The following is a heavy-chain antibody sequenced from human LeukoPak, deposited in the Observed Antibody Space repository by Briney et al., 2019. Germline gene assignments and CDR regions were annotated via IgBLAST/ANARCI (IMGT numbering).Heavy chain of an antibody. V-gene: IGHV3-23*01. CDR3: AKDWNYDGSGSFWD. Sequence: GGSLRLSCAASGFTFSSYAMSWVRQAPGKGLEWVSAISGSGGSTYYADSVKGRFTISRDNSKNTLYLQMNSLRAEDTALYYCAKDWNYDGSGSFWDWGQGTLVTVSS. CDR1: GFTFSSYA. D-gene: IGHD3-10*01. J-gene: IGHJ4*02. CDR2: ISGSGGST.